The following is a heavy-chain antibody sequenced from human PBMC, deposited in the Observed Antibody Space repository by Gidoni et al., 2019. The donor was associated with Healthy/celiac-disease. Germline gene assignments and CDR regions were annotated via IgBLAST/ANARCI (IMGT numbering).Heavy chain of an antibody. CDR2: IYHSGST. Sequence: QVQLQESGPGLVKPSETLSPTCAVSGYSINSGYYWGWIRQPPGKGLEWIGSIYHSGSTYYTPSLKSRVTISGDLSKNQFSLKLSSVTAADPAVYYCARLYDNYDYVWGSYRRISYFDYWGQGTLVTVSS. J-gene: IGHJ4*02. CDR1: GYSINSGYY. V-gene: IGHV4-38-2*01. CDR3: ARLYDNYDYVWGSYRRISYFDY. D-gene: IGHD3-16*02.